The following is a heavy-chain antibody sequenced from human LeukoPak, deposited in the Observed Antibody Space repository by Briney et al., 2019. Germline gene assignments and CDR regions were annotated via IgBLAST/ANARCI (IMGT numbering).Heavy chain of an antibody. CDR1: GGSISSSNW. J-gene: IGHJ6*04. CDR3: ARVVVPPYYYYYGMDV. CDR2: IYHSGST. D-gene: IGHD2-2*01. Sequence: SGTLSLTCAVSGGSISSSNWWSWVRQPPGKGLEWIGEIYHSGSTNYNPSLKSRVTISVDKSKNQFSLKLSSVTAADTAVYYCARVVVPPYYYYYGMDVWGKGTLVTVSS. V-gene: IGHV4-4*02.